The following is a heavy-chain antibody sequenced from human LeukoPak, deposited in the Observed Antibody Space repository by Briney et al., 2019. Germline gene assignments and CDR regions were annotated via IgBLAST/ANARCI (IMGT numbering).Heavy chain of an antibody. CDR2: ISSSSSYI. D-gene: IGHD3-10*01. CDR3: ASVLRFGGIFFDY. V-gene: IGHV3-21*04. CDR1: GFTFSSYS. J-gene: IGHJ4*02. Sequence: TGGSLRLSCAASGFTFSSYSMNWVRQAPGKGLEWVSSISSSSSYIYYADSVKGRFTISRDNAKNSLYLQMNSLRVEDTAVYYCASVLRFGGIFFDYWGQGTLVTVSS.